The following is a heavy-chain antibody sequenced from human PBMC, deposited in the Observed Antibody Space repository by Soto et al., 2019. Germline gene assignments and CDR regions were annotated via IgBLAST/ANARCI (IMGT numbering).Heavy chain of an antibody. J-gene: IGHJ4*02. D-gene: IGHD6-13*01. V-gene: IGHV4-59*01. CDR1: GGSISSYF. CDR3: AGDLAAVPGAFDY. CDR2: VDYTGTT. Sequence: QVQLQESGPGLLKPSETLSLTCTVSGGSISSYFYIWVRQPPGKGLEWIGSVDYTGTTDYNPSLKSRVTISVDTSKTQCSLNLRSVTAADTAVYYCAGDLAAVPGAFDYWGRGTLVTVSS.